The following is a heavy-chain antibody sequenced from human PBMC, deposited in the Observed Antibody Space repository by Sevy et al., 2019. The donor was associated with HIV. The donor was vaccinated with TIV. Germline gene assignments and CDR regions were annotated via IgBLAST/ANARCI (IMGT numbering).Heavy chain of an antibody. J-gene: IGHJ3*02. D-gene: IGHD7-27*01. CDR2: IWYDGSNK. CDR1: GFTFSSYG. CDR3: ARATGNWGDDAFDI. Sequence: GGSLRLSCAASGFTFSSYGMHWVRQAPGKGLEWVAVIWYDGSNKYYAYSVKGRFTISRDNSKNTLYLQMNSPRAEDTAVYYCARATGNWGDDAFDIWGQGTMVTVSS. V-gene: IGHV3-33*01.